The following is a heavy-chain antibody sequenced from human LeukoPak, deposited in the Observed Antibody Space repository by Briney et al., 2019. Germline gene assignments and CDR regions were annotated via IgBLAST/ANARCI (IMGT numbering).Heavy chain of an antibody. V-gene: IGHV2-5*02. J-gene: IGHJ5*02. CDR2: IYWDDDK. Sequence: SGPTLVNLTQTLTLTCTFSGVALSTSGVGGGWIRQPPGKALEWLALIYWDDDKRYSTSLKSRPIITKDTSKNQVVLTMTHIDHGDTDTYYHAYRSRWFDLWGQGPLVTVSS. CDR3: AYRSRWFDL. CDR1: GVALSTSGVG.